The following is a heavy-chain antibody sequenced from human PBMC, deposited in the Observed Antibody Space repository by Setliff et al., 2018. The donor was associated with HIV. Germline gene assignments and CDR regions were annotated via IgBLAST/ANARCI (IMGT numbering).Heavy chain of an antibody. Sequence: SVKVSCKASGFTFTNSAMQWVRQARGQRLEWIGWIVVGSYNTNFAQKFQERVTITRDLSTSTAYMELSSLRSEDTAVYYCAAASNRRVRGVNLHYYYYMDVWGKGTTVTVSS. CDR2: IVVGSYNT. V-gene: IGHV1-58*02. J-gene: IGHJ6*03. CDR1: GFTFTNSA. CDR3: AAASNRRVRGVNLHYYYYMDV. D-gene: IGHD3-10*01.